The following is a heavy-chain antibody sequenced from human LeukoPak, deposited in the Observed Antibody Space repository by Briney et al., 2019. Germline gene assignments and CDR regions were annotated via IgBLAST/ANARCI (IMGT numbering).Heavy chain of an antibody. V-gene: IGHV1-8*03. J-gene: IGHJ4*02. CDR2: MNPNSGNT. Sequence: ASVKVSCKASGYTFTSYDINWVRQATGQGLEWMGWMNPNSGNTGYAQKFQGRVTITRNTSISTAYMELSSLRSEDTAVYYCARDLWQQLGFDYWGQGTLVTVSS. D-gene: IGHD6-13*01. CDR3: ARDLWQQLGFDY. CDR1: GYTFTSYD.